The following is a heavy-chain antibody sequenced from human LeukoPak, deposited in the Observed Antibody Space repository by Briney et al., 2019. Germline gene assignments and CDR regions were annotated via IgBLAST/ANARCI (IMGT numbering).Heavy chain of an antibody. CDR3: ARGIAARPDFDY. D-gene: IGHD6-6*01. CDR1: GGSISSYY. Sequence: SETLSLTCTVSGGSISSYYWSWIRQPAGKGLEWIGRFYTSGSTKYNPSLKSRVTMSEDTSKNQFSLKLSSVTAADTAVYYCARGIAARPDFDYWGQGTLVTVSS. V-gene: IGHV4-4*07. J-gene: IGHJ4*02. CDR2: FYTSGST.